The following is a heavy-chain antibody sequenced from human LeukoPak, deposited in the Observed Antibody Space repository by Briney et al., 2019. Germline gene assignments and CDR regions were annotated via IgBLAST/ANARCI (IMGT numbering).Heavy chain of an antibody. V-gene: IGHV1-2*02. J-gene: IGHJ3*02. CDR3: ARDANVLLWFGTSRDAFNI. CDR2: INPNSGGT. Sequence: ASVKVSCKASGYTFTGYYMHWVRQAPGQGLEWMGWINPNSGGTNYAQKFQGRVTMTRDTSISTAYMELSRLRSDDTAVYYCARDANVLLWFGTSRDAFNIWGQGTMVTVSS. CDR1: GYTFTGYY. D-gene: IGHD3-10*01.